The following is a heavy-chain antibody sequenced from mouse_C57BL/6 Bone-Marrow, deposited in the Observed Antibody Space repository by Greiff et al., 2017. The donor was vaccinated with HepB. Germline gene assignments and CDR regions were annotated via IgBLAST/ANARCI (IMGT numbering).Heavy chain of an antibody. CDR3: TTESSYWYFDV. Sequence: EVQGVESGAELVRPGASVKLSCTASGFNIKDDYMHWVKQRPEQGLEWIGWIDPENGDTEYASKFQGKATITADTSSNTAYLQLSSLTSEDTAVYYCTTESSYWYFDVWGTGTTVTVSS. J-gene: IGHJ1*03. CDR1: GFNIKDDY. V-gene: IGHV14-4*01. CDR2: IDPENGDT. D-gene: IGHD1-1*01.